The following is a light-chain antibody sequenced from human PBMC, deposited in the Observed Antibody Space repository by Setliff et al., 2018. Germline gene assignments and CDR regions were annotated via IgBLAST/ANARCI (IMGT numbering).Light chain of an antibody. CDR2: DVS. J-gene: IGLJ1*01. Sequence: QSALAQPASVSGSPGQSITISCTGTSSDVGGYNYVSWYQQHPGKAPKLMIYDVSNRPPGVSNRFSGSKSGNTASLTISGLQAEDEADYYCSSYTSINTLLDIFGTGTKVTVL. CDR1: SSDVGGYNY. CDR3: SSYTSINTLLDI. V-gene: IGLV2-14*01.